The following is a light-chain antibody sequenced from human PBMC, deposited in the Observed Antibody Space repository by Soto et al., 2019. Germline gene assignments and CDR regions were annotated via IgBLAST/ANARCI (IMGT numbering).Light chain of an antibody. Sequence: QSVLTQPASVSGSPGQSXTISCTGTSSDVGGYNYVSWYQQHPGKAPKLMIYEVSNRPSGVSNRFSGSKSGNTASLTISGLQAEDEADYYCSSYTSSLYVFGTGTKVTVL. J-gene: IGLJ1*01. CDR1: SSDVGGYNY. V-gene: IGLV2-14*01. CDR2: EVS. CDR3: SSYTSSLYV.